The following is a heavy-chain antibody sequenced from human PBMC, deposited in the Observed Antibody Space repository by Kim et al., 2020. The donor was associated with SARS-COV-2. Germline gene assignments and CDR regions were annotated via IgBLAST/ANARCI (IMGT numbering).Heavy chain of an antibody. J-gene: IGHJ6*02. V-gene: IGHV1-69*13. D-gene: IGHD3-9*01. CDR1: GGTFSSYA. Sequence: SVKVSCKASGGTFSSYAISWVRQAPGQGLEWMGGIIPIFGTANYAQKFQGRVTITADESTSTAYMELSSLRSEDTAVYYCARGDDILTERLDDYGMDVWGQGTTVTVSS. CDR3: ARGDDILTERLDDYGMDV. CDR2: IIPIFGTA.